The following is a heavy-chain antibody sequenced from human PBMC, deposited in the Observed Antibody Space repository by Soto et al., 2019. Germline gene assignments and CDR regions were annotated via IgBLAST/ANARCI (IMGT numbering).Heavy chain of an antibody. CDR1: GDSVSSNTAA. CDR3: ARGVAGSGFDL. J-gene: IGHJ4*02. CDR2: TYYRSNWRH. D-gene: IGHD6-19*01. Sequence: SQSLSLTCAISGDSVSSNTAAWNWIRSSPSRGLEWLGRTYYRSNWRHDYAVSVKSRITVNPDTSKNHFSLQLNSVTPDDTAVYYCARGVAGSGFDLWGQGTLVTVSS. V-gene: IGHV6-1*01.